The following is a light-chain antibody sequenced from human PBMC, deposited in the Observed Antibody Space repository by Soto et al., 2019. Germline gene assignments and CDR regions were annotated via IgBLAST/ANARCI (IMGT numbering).Light chain of an antibody. CDR2: DAS. CDR3: QQLNSYPPWT. CDR1: QGISTY. V-gene: IGKV1-9*01. J-gene: IGKJ1*01. Sequence: DVKLTQSPAFLFASVGDRVTITCRASQGISTYLAWYQQKLGKAPKLLIYDASTLQSGVPSRFSGSRSGTEFTLTISSLQPEDFAAYYCQQLNSYPPWTFGQGTKVDI.